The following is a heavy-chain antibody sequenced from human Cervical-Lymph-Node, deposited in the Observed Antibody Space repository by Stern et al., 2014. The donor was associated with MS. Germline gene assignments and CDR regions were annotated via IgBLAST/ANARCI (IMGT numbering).Heavy chain of an antibody. CDR3: AREAYYGMDV. CDR2: IDWDDSK. CDR1: GFSLTTTGMR. J-gene: IGHJ6*02. Sequence: QDTLKESGPALVKPTETLTLTCTFSGFSLTTTGMRVSWIRQPPGKAPEWLVRIDWDDSKFYSTSLKPRLSISKDSSINQVVLTMTNMDPVDTGTYYCAREAYYGMDVWGQGTTVIVSS. V-gene: IGHV2-70*04.